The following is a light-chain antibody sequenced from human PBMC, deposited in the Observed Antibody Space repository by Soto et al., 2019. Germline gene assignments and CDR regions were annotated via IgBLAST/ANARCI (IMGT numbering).Light chain of an antibody. Sequence: EIVMTQSPATLSVSPGERATLSCRASQSVSSNLAWYQQKPGQTPKLLIYVAFTRATGIPARFSGSGSGTEFTLSISSLQSEDFAVYYCKQYNIWPLTVSGGTKVEF. CDR1: QSVSSN. J-gene: IGKJ4*01. V-gene: IGKV3-15*01. CDR3: KQYNIWPLT. CDR2: VAF.